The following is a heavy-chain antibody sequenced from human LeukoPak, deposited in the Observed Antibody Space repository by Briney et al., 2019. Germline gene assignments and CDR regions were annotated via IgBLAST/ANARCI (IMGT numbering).Heavy chain of an antibody. CDR2: INPNSGGT. D-gene: IGHD3-22*01. Sequence: GASVKVSCKASGYTFTGYYMHWVRQAPGQGLEWMGWINPNSGGTNYAQKFQGRVTMTKDTSISTAYMELSRLRSDDTAVYYCARADFLYYYDRGGWFDPWGQGTLVTVSS. J-gene: IGHJ5*02. CDR3: ARADFLYYYDRGGWFDP. CDR1: GYTFTGYY. V-gene: IGHV1-2*02.